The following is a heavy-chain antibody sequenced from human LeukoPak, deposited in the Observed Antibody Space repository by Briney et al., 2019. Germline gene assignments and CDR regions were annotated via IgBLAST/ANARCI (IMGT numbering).Heavy chain of an antibody. CDR1: EFTLSSYW. J-gene: IGHJ4*02. Sequence: GGSLRLSCAASEFTLSSYWMSWVRQAPGKGLEWVANIKQDGSEKYYVDSVKGRFTISRDNAKNSLYLQMNSLRAEDTAVYYCARDRIVGATTGDYWGQGTLVTVSS. CDR2: IKQDGSEK. V-gene: IGHV3-7*01. CDR3: ARDRIVGATTGDY. D-gene: IGHD1-26*01.